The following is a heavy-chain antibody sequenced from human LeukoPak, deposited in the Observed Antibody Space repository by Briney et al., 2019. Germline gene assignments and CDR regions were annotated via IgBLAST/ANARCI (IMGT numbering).Heavy chain of an antibody. CDR2: IYKSGSS. J-gene: IGHJ6*02. CDR3: ARVFSCSGGSCYPWDYYYGMDV. D-gene: IGHD2-15*01. CDR1: GGSISTYY. V-gene: IGHV4-4*07. Sequence: SETLSLTCSVSGGSISTYYWSWIRQSAGKGLEWIGRIYKSGSSNYNPSLKSRVSMSVDSSKNHFSLKLSSVTAADTAVYYCARVFSCSGGSCYPWDYYYGMDVWGQGTTVTVSS.